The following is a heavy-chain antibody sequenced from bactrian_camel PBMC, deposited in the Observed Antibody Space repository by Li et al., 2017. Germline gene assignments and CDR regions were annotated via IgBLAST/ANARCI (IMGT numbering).Heavy chain of an antibody. Sequence: VQLVESGGGLVQPGGSLTLSCVVSGLTFSNAAMRWIRQAQGKGLEWVSAISGSGGGTYYADAVKGRFTISRDNAKNTLYLQMNSLKPGDTAVYYCAADGGVSDYVPRPFAYWGQGTQVTVS. D-gene: IGHD4*01. CDR2: ISGSGGGT. V-gene: IGHV3S31*01. CDR1: GLTFSNAA. J-gene: IGHJ6*01. CDR3: AADGGVSDYVPRPFAY.